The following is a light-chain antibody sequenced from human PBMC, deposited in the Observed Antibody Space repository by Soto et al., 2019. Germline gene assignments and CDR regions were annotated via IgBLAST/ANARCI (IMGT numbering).Light chain of an antibody. V-gene: IGLV1-44*01. CDR1: NSNIGSNT. Sequence: QSVLTQPPSASGTPGQRVTISCSGSNSNIGSNTVNWYQQLPGTAPKLLVHTNNQRPSGVPDRFSGSKSGTSASLAISGLQSEGEADYYCATWDDSLNAVVFGGGTKLTVL. J-gene: IGLJ2*01. CDR3: ATWDDSLNAVV. CDR2: TNN.